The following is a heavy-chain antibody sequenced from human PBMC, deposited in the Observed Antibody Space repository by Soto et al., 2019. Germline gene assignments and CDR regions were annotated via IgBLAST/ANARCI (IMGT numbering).Heavy chain of an antibody. CDR1: GFTFSSYA. CDR3: AKVMVPGGGGN. V-gene: IGHV3-23*01. CDR2: ISGSGSST. Sequence: EVQLLESGGGLVQPGGSLRLSCAASGFTFSSYAMSWVRQAPGKGLEWVSAISGSGSSTYYADSVKGRFTISRDNSKNTRYLQMNSLRAEDTAVYYCAKVMVPGGGGNWGQGTLVTVSS. D-gene: IGHD3-16*01. J-gene: IGHJ4*02.